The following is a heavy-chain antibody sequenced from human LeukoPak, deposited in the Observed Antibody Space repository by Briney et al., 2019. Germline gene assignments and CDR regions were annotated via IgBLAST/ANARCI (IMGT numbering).Heavy chain of an antibody. CDR3: ARDPLAGATDDAFDI. V-gene: IGHV4-34*01. D-gene: IGHD1-26*01. Sequence: SETLSLTCTVYGGSFSGYYWSWIRQPPGKGLEWIGEINHSGSTNYNPSLKSRVTISVDTSKNQFSLKLSSVTAADTAVYYCARDPLAGATDDAFDIWGQGTMVTVSS. J-gene: IGHJ3*02. CDR1: GGSFSGYY. CDR2: INHSGST.